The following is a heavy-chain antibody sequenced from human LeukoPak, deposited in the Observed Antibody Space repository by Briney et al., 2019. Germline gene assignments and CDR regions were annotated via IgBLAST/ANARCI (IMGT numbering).Heavy chain of an antibody. CDR3: AIGGSYGMDV. CDR2: IYYSGST. CDR1: GGSISSGGYY. J-gene: IGHJ6*02. Sequence: SETLSLTCTVSGGSISSGGYYWSWIRQHPGEGLEWIGYIYYSGSTYYNPSLKSRVTISVDTSKNQFSLKLSSVTAADTAVYYCAIGGSYGMDVWGQGTTVTVSS. V-gene: IGHV4-31*03. D-gene: IGHD3-16*01.